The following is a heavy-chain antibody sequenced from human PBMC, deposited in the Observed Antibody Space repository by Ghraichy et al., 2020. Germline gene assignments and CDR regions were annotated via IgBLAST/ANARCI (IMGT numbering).Heavy chain of an antibody. V-gene: IGHV3-23*01. J-gene: IGHJ4*02. Sequence: GGSLRLSCAASGFTFASYAMNWVRQAPGKGLEWVSIISGSGGAAYYADSVKGRFTISRDNSKDTLYLQMNSLTAEDTALYYCAKAQGLRGLGCSGGRCWEIDYWGQGARVTVSS. CDR3: AKAQGLRGLGCSGGRCWEIDY. D-gene: IGHD2-15*01. CDR1: GFTFASYA. CDR2: ISGSGGAA.